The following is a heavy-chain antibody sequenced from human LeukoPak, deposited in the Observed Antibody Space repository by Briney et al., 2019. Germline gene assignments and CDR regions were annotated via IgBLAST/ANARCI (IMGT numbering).Heavy chain of an antibody. CDR2: ISPNSGGT. J-gene: IGHJ4*02. CDR1: GYTFTGYY. V-gene: IGHV1-2*02. CDR3: ARGTYYYDSSGYLRIDY. Sequence: ASVKVSCKATGYTFTGYYMHWVQQAPGQGLEWMGWISPNSGGTNYAQKFQGRVTMTRDTSISTAYMELSRLRSDDTAVYYCARGTYYYDSSGYLRIDYWGQGTLVTVSS. D-gene: IGHD3-22*01.